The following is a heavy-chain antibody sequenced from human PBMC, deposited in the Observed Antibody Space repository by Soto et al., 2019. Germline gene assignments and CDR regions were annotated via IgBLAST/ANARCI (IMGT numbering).Heavy chain of an antibody. V-gene: IGHV3-23*01. CDR1: GFTFIRYD. D-gene: IGHD2-15*01. J-gene: IGHJ4*02. Sequence: EVQLLESGGGLVQPGGSLRLSCAASGFTFIRYDMSWVRQAPGKGLEWVSAISGSGGSTYYADSVKGRFTISSDNSKNTLYLQMNRLRAEDTAVYYCAKGIVVVVAALRYFDYWGQGTLVTVSS. CDR2: ISGSGGST. CDR3: AKGIVVVVAALRYFDY.